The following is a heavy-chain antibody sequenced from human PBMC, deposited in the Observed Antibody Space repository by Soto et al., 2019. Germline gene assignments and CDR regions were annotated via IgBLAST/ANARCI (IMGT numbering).Heavy chain of an antibody. J-gene: IGHJ4*02. CDR2: ISYDGSNK. V-gene: IGHV3-30-3*01. CDR1: GFTFSSYA. Sequence: QVQLVESGGGVVQPGRSLRLSCAASGFTFSSYAMHWVRQAPGKGLEWVAVISYDGSNKYYADSVKGRFTISSDNSKNTLYLQMNSLRAEDTAVYYCASAPTTVVTPYYFDYWGQGTLVTVSS. D-gene: IGHD4-17*01. CDR3: ASAPTTVVTPYYFDY.